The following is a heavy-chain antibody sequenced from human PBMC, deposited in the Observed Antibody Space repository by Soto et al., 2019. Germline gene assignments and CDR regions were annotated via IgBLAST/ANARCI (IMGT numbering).Heavy chain of an antibody. CDR2: VSGSGDST. CDR3: AKGRASDCPGCTQDY. Sequence: EVQLLESGGGLAQPGGSLRLSCAASAFTFSSYAMSWVRQAPGKGREWVPAVSGSGDSTYYADSVKGRFTISRDNSKNTLYLQMNSLRAEDTAVYYCAKGRASDCPGCTQDYWGQGTLVTVSS. CDR1: AFTFSSYA. V-gene: IGHV3-23*01. D-gene: IGHD2-21*02. J-gene: IGHJ4*02.